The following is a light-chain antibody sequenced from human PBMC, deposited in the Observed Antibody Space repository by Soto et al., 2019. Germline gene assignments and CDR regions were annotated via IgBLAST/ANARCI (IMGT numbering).Light chain of an antibody. CDR2: AAS. V-gene: IGKV3-20*01. J-gene: IGKJ4*01. Sequence: EIVLTQSPDTLSLSPGEGATLSCRASQSLSSNFLAWYQQRPGQAPRLLIYAASSRATGIPDRFRGSGSGTAFTLTIRRLEPEDFAVYYCQQYGSSPRTFGGGTKVEIK. CDR1: QSLSSNF. CDR3: QQYGSSPRT.